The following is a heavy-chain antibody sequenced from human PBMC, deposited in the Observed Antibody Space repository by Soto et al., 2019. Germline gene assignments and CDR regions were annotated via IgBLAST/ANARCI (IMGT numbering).Heavy chain of an antibody. D-gene: IGHD1-1*01. CDR2: ISYTGST. CDR1: GDSISSDFNY. J-gene: IGHJ4*02. Sequence: PSETLSLTCTVSGDSISSDFNYWGWIRQPPGKGLEWIGSISYTGSTYCNLSLESRVTISVDTSKNQFSLKLSSVTAADTAVYYCVRRRQPNAPWFWGQGSQVTVSS. CDR3: VRRRQPNAPWF. V-gene: IGHV4-39*01.